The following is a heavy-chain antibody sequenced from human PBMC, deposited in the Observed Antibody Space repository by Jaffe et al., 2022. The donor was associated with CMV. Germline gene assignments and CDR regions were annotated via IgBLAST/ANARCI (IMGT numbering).Heavy chain of an antibody. D-gene: IGHD5-18*01. CDR2: ISSSSSYI. CDR1: GFTFSSYS. J-gene: IGHJ3*02. V-gene: IGHV3-21*01. Sequence: EVQLVESGGGLVKPGGSLRLSCAASGFTFSSYSMNWVRQAPGKGLEWVSSISSSSSYIYYADSVKGRFTISRDNAKNSLYLQMNSLRAEDTAVYYCARERGYSYGRPIPFDIWGQGTMVTVSS. CDR3: ARERGYSYGRPIPFDI.